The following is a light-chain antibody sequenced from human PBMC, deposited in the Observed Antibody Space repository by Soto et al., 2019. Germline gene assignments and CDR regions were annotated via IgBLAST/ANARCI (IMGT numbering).Light chain of an antibody. CDR3: QQYSTYPWT. CDR1: QTISTL. V-gene: IGKV1-5*03. Sequence: DIQMTQFPSTLSASVGDRVTIPCRASQTISTLLAWYQQRPGKAPNLLIYKAPSLESGVPSRFSGSGSGTEFTLTISSLQPDDFATYFCQQYSTYPWTFGQGTKV. J-gene: IGKJ1*01. CDR2: KAP.